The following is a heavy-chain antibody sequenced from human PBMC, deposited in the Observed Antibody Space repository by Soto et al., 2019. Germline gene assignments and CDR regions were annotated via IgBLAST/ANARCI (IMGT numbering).Heavy chain of an antibody. Sequence: TWGSLRLSCAASGFSFRNFAISFCRHSPFKGLEWVAGIGASGDITWYADSVKGRLSISRDNSKNTLYLQLNSLRFEDTAVYYCAKDDFTDRGDDYFDYWGPGTLVTVSS. CDR1: GFSFRNFA. J-gene: IGHJ4*02. CDR3: AKDDFTDRGDDYFDY. D-gene: IGHD2-21*02. CDR2: IGASGDIT. V-gene: IGHV3-23*01.